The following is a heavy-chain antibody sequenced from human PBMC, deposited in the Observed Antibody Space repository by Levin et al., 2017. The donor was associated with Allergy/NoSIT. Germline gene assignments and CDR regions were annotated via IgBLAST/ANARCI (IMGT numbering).Heavy chain of an antibody. Sequence: SETLSLTCTVSGGPVSSCSYYWSWIRQPPGKGLEWIGYRYYSGSTSYNPSLTSRVTISADTSKNQFSLKLTSVTAADTAVYYCARDRSGSYFDYWGQGTLVTVSS. CDR1: GGPVSSCSYY. D-gene: IGHD5-12*01. CDR2: RYYSGST. J-gene: IGHJ4*02. CDR3: ARDRSGSYFDY. V-gene: IGHV4-61*01.